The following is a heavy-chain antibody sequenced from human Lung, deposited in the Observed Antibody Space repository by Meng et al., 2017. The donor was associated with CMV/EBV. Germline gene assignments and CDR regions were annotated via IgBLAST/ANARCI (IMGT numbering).Heavy chain of an antibody. V-gene: IGHV4-34*01. D-gene: IGHD3-3*01. CDR3: ARTTYDFWSGIYYYYYYGMEV. Sequence: LSCAVYGGSFSGYYWSWIRQPPGKGLEWIGEINHSGSTNYNPSLKSRVTISVDTSKNQFSLKLSSVTAADTAVYYCARTTYDFWSGIYYYYYYGMEVWGQGNXVNGSS. J-gene: IGHJ6*01. CDR2: INHSGST. CDR1: GGSFSGYY.